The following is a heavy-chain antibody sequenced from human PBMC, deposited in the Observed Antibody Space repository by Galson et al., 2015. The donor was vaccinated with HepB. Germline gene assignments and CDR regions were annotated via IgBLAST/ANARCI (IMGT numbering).Heavy chain of an antibody. CDR3: ARATLGWFDS. D-gene: IGHD2/OR15-2a*01. CDR2: ISGSGSTTI. V-gene: IGHV3-11*01. J-gene: IGHJ5*01. Sequence: SLRLSCAASGFTFTDYYMTWIRQAPGKGLEWVSYISGSGSTTIFYADSVKGRFTISRDNAKNSLYLQMTSLRAEDTAVYYCARATLGWFDSWGQGTLVTVSS. CDR1: GFTFTDYY.